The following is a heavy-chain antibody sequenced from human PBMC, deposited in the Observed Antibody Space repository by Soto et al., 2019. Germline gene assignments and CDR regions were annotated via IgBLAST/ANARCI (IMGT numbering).Heavy chain of an antibody. J-gene: IGHJ3*02. D-gene: IGHD6-13*01. CDR2: IPNTENKK. Sequence: GGSLILSYVASGFTFSSYGMHWVRQAPGKGLEWVAVIPNTENKKYYADSVKGRFTISRDNSQNTLFLQMDSLMSEDTAMYYCARTAGGRVRGALDIWGQGTMVTVSS. CDR1: GFTFSSYG. CDR3: ARTAGGRVRGALDI. V-gene: IGHV3-30-3*01.